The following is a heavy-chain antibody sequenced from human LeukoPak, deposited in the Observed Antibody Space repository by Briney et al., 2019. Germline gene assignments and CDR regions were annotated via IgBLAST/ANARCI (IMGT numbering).Heavy chain of an antibody. CDR1: GFTVSSNY. V-gene: IGHV3-66*02. Sequence: GGSLRLSCAASGFTVSSNYMSWVRQAPGKGLEWVSLIYSGDSTYYADSVKGRFTISRDNSKNTLYLQMNSLRDEDTAVYYCARGHSSSWFCPFDYWGQGTLVTVSS. CDR3: ARGHSSSWFCPFDY. CDR2: IYSGDST. J-gene: IGHJ4*02. D-gene: IGHD6-13*01.